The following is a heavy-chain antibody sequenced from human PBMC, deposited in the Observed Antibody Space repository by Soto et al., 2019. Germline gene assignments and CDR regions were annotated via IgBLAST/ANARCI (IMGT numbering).Heavy chain of an antibody. J-gene: IGHJ4*02. V-gene: IGHV3-11*01. CDR1: GFTFSDYY. Sequence: QVQLVESGGGLVKPGGSLRLSCAASGFTFSDYYMSWVRQAPGKGLEWVSYISSSGSTINYADSVKGRFTISRDNAKNSLFLQMNSLRAEDTAVYYCARVRDYDVLTGFSPFDCWGQGTLVTVSS. D-gene: IGHD3-9*01. CDR3: ARVRDYDVLTGFSPFDC. CDR2: ISSSGSTI.